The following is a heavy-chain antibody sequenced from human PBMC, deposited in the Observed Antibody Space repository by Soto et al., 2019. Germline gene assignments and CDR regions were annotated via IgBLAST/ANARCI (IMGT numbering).Heavy chain of an antibody. CDR3: ARGLIAVAGTSFDY. V-gene: IGHV1-69*13. CDR1: GGTFSSYA. J-gene: IGHJ4*02. Sequence: GASVKVSCKASGGTFSSYAISWLRQSPGQGLEWMGGIIPIFGTANYAQKFQGRVTITADESTSTAYMELSSLRSEDTAVYYCARGLIAVAGTSFDYWGQGTLVTVSS. CDR2: IIPIFGTA. D-gene: IGHD6-19*01.